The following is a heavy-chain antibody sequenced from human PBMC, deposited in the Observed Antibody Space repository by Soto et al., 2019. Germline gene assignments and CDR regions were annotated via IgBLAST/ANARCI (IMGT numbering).Heavy chain of an antibody. Sequence: PSETLSLTCAVYGGSFSGYYWSWIRQPPGKGLEWIGEINHSGSTNYNPSLKSRVTISVDTSKNQFSLKLSFVTAADTAVYYCARSFSVYYGSGSYASYYYYYYGMDVWGQGTTVTVSS. CDR2: INHSGST. V-gene: IGHV4-34*01. J-gene: IGHJ6*02. CDR1: GGSFSGYY. CDR3: ARSFSVYYGSGSYASYYYYYYGMDV. D-gene: IGHD3-10*01.